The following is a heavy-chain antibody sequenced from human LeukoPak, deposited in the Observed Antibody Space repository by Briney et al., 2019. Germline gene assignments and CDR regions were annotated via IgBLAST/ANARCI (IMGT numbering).Heavy chain of an antibody. Sequence: PSETLSLTCAVYGGSFSGYYWSWIRQPPGKGLEWIGEINHSGSTNYNPSLKSRVTISVGTSKNQFSLKLSSVTAADTAVYYCARGPSVLLWFGEYYGMDVWGQGTTVTVSS. CDR1: GGSFSGYY. CDR3: ARGPSVLLWFGEYYGMDV. J-gene: IGHJ6*02. CDR2: INHSGST. V-gene: IGHV4-34*01. D-gene: IGHD3-10*01.